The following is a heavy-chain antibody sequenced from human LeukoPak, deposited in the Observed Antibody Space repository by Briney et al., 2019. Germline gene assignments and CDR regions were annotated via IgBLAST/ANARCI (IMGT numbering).Heavy chain of an antibody. CDR2: INHSGST. CDR3: ARDRRGVDI. J-gene: IGHJ3*02. CDR1: GGSFSDYY. Sequence: SETLSLTCAVYGGSFSDYYWSWIRQPPGKGLEWIGEINHSGSTNYNPSLKSRVTISVDTSKNQFSLKLSSVTAADTAVYYCARDRRGVDIWGQGTMVTVSS. D-gene: IGHD3-10*01. V-gene: IGHV4-34*01.